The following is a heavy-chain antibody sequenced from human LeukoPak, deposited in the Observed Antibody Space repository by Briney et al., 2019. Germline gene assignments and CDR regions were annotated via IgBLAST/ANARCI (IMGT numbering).Heavy chain of an antibody. CDR2: ISGSGGST. D-gene: IGHD3-3*01. Sequence: GGSPRLSCAASGFTFSSYAMSWVRQAPGKGLEWVSAISGSGGSTYYADSVKGRFTISRDNSKNTLYLQMNSLRAEDTAVYYCAKVTRTDYDFWSGYYGGYFDYWGQGTLVTVSS. CDR3: AKVTRTDYDFWSGYYGGYFDY. V-gene: IGHV3-23*01. J-gene: IGHJ4*02. CDR1: GFTFSSYA.